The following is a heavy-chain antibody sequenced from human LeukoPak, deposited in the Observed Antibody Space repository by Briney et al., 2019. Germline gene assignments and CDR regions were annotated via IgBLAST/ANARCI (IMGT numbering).Heavy chain of an antibody. J-gene: IGHJ6*03. CDR1: GFTLSSYE. Sequence: PGGSLRLSCAASGFTLSSYEMNWVRQARGKRLEWVSSITSSSSYAFYADSVKGRFTISRDNAKSSLYLQMNNLRAEDTAVYYCARDPYSGHYGNDYYYYMDVWGKGTTVTISS. CDR3: ARDPYSGHYGNDYYYYMDV. CDR2: ITSSSSYA. D-gene: IGHD5-12*01. V-gene: IGHV3-21*01.